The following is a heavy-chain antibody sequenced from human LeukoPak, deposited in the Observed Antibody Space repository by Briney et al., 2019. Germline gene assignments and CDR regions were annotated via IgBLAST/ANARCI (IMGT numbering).Heavy chain of an antibody. CDR3: AIPYSSSWEGDY. CDR1: GGSFSDYY. Sequence: SETLSLTCAVYGGSFSDYYWSWIRQPPGKGLEWIGEINHSGSTNYNPSLKSRVTISVDTSKNQFSLKLSSVTAADTAVYYCAIPYSSSWEGDYWGQGTLVTVSS. J-gene: IGHJ4*02. D-gene: IGHD6-13*01. CDR2: INHSGST. V-gene: IGHV4-34*01.